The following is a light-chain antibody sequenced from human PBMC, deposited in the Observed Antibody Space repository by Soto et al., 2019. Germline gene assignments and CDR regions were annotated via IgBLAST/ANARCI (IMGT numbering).Light chain of an antibody. J-gene: IGKJ5*01. CDR1: QSVIIFY. Sequence: EIVMTQSPATLSVSPGERATLSCRASQSVIIFYLGWYQQKPGQAPRRLIYGASSRATGIPDRVSGSGSGTEFTLTISRLEPEDFAVYYCQQYGSSRITFGQGTRLEIK. CDR3: QQYGSSRIT. V-gene: IGKV3-20*01. CDR2: GAS.